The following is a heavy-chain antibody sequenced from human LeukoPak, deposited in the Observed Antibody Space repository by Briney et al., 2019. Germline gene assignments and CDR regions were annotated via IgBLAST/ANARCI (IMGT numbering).Heavy chain of an antibody. CDR1: GGSISSSIYY. CDR3: ARGIGGARPFDY. J-gene: IGHJ4*02. V-gene: IGHV4-39*07. D-gene: IGHD1-26*01. CDR2: INHSGST. Sequence: SETLSLTCTVSGGSISSSIYYWGWIRQPPGKGLEWIGEINHSGSTNYNPSLKSRVTISVDTSKNQFSLKLSSVTAADTAVYYCARGIGGARPFDYWGQGTLVTVSS.